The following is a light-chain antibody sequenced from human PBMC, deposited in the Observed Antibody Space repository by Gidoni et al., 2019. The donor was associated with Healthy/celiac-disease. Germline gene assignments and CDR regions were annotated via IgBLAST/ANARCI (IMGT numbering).Light chain of an antibody. V-gene: IGKV3-15*01. Sequence: EIVMTQSPATLSLSPGERVTLSCRASQNINSDLAWYRQKPGQAHRLLIYGASTRATGIPARYSGSGSGTDFTLTIGSLQSEDFAVYDCQQYNSWPPITFGQGTRLEIK. CDR3: QQYNSWPPIT. CDR1: QNINSD. CDR2: GAS. J-gene: IGKJ5*01.